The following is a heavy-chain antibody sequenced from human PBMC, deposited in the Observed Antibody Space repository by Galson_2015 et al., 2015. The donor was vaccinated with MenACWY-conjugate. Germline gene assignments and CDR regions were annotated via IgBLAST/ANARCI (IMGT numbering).Heavy chain of an antibody. CDR3: ARSGRYCSSTSCYSHWFDP. D-gene: IGHD2-2*02. CDR2: IYPGDSDT. J-gene: IGHJ5*02. V-gene: IGHV5-51*03. Sequence: QSGAEVKKPGESLTISCKGSGYSFTSHWIGWVRQMPGKGLEWMGIIYPGDSDTRYSPSFQGQVTISADKSISTAYLQWSSLKASDTAMYYCARSGRYCSSTSCYSHWFDPWGQGTLVTVSS. CDR1: GYSFTSHW.